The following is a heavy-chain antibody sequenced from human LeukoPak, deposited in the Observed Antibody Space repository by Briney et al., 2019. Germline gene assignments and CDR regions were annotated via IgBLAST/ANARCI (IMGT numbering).Heavy chain of an antibody. CDR1: GDSVSSSVYY. D-gene: IGHD6-6*01. V-gene: IGHV4-31*03. Sequence: SQTLSLTCTVSGDSVSSSVYYWSWIRQHPGKGLEWIGNIYYSGSTYYNPTLRSRLTISVDTSKNQFSLKLSSVTAADMAVYYCARGGIAARLMCGFQNWFDPWGRGTLVTVSS. J-gene: IGHJ5*02. CDR2: IYYSGST. CDR3: ARGGIAARLMCGFQNWFDP.